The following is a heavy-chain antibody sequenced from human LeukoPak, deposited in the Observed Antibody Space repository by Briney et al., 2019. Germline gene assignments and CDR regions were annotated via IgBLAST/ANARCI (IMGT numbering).Heavy chain of an antibody. D-gene: IGHD5-18*01. CDR1: GFTFSSYS. Sequence: LRLSCAASGFTFSSYSMNWVRQPPGKGLEWIGYIYYSGSTYYNPSLKSRVTISVDTSKNQFSLKLSSVTAADTAVYYCARHPNEDTAMGAGAFDIWGQGTMVTVSS. CDR3: ARHPNEDTAMGAGAFDI. CDR2: IYYSGST. J-gene: IGHJ3*02. V-gene: IGHV4-30-4*08.